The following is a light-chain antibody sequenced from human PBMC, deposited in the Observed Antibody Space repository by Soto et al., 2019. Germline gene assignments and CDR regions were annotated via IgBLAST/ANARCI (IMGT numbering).Light chain of an antibody. J-gene: IGLJ1*01. CDR2: EVV. CDR1: KNDIGVYDF. V-gene: IGLV2-8*01. CDR3: KSYAGSNTYV. Sequence: QSVLTQPPPASGSPGQSVTISCTGTKNDIGVYDFVSWYQHHPGKAPRLIIYEVVQRPSGVPDRFSGSKSGNTASLTASGLQAADEADYFCKSYAGSNTYVFGSGTKVTVL.